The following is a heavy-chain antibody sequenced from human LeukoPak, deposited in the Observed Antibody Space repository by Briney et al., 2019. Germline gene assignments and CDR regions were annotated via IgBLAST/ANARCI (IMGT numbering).Heavy chain of an antibody. J-gene: IGHJ5*02. V-gene: IGHV4-39*01. CDR2: IYYDGRT. D-gene: IGHD6-6*01. CDR3: ARHRGSSSEFDP. CDR1: GGSISSNNYY. Sequence: SETLSLTCTVSGGSISSNNYYWGWMRQPPGKGLEWIGHIYYDGRTYYNPSLKSRVTMSVDTSKNQFSLKLSSVTATDTAVYYCARHRGSSSEFDPWGLGTLVTISS.